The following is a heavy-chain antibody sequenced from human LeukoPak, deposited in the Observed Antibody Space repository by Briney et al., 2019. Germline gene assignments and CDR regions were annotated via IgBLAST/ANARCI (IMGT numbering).Heavy chain of an antibody. D-gene: IGHD1-20*01. V-gene: IGHV4-39*07. CDR2: IYYSGGT. CDR1: GDSISNYY. Sequence: SETLSLTCTVSGDSISNYYWGWIRQPPGKGLEWIGSIYYSGGTYYNPSLESRVTISVDTSKNQFSLKLSSVTAADTAVYYCARDENGITGRIDYWGQGTLVTVSS. CDR3: ARDENGITGRIDY. J-gene: IGHJ4*02.